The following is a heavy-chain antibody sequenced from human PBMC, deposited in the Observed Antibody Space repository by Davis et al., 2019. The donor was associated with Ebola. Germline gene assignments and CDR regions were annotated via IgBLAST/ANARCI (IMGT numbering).Heavy chain of an antibody. V-gene: IGHV6-1*01. J-gene: IGHJ6*04. D-gene: IGHD5-12*01. CDR2: TYYSSKWYD. Sequence: PSETLSLTCAVSGDSVSISSGGYNWIRQSPSRGLEWLGRTYYSSKWYDGYAESVKSRINISPDTAKNQFSLHLNSVTPEDTAVYYCARGWLRSGLDVWGKGAAVTVSS. CDR3: ARGWLRSGLDV. CDR1: GDSVSISSGG.